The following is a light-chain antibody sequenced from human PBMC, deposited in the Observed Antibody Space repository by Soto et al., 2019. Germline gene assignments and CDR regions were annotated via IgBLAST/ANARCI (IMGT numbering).Light chain of an antibody. CDR2: EVS. J-gene: IGLJ1*01. CDR3: SSYTSSSTYV. Sequence: QSALTQPASVSGSPGQSITISCTGTSSDVGGYNYVSWYQQHPGKAPKLMIYEVSNRPSGVSNRLSGSKSGNTASLTISGLQADDEADYYCSSYTSSSTYVCGTGTKVTVL. CDR1: SSDVGGYNY. V-gene: IGLV2-14*01.